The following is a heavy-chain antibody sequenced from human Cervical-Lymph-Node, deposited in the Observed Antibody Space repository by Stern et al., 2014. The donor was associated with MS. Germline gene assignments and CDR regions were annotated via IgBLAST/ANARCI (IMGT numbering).Heavy chain of an antibody. J-gene: IGHJ4*02. V-gene: IGHV7-4-1*02. CDR3: ATWGAGSSPPLFY. CDR1: GYNLTTFA. CDR2: INTKTGNP. D-gene: IGHD6-6*01. Sequence: QVQLVESGSELKKPGASVKVSCKASGYNLTTFAINWVRQAPGQGLEWMCWINTKTGNPTFAQGFTGRFVFSLDASINTAYLQIISLKAEDSAVYYCATWGAGSSPPLFYWGQGTLVTVSS.